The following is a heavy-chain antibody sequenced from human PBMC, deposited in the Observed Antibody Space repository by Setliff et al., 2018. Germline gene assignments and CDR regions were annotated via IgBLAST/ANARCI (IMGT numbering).Heavy chain of an antibody. CDR2: VISIFGTA. CDR1: GGTFSSYD. J-gene: IGHJ3*02. CDR3: AISTIFGVVSPTPDAFDI. D-gene: IGHD3-3*01. V-gene: IGHV1-69*06. Sequence: SVKVSCKASGGTFSSYDISWVRQAPGQGLEWMGRVISIFGTANYAQKFQGRVTTTADKSTSTAYTELSRLRSEDTAVYYCAISTIFGVVSPTPDAFDIWGQGTMVTVSS.